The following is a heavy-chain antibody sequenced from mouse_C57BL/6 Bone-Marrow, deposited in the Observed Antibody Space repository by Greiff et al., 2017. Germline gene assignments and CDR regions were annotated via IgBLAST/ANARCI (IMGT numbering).Heavy chain of an antibody. D-gene: IGHD1-1*01. CDR1: GYSITSDY. J-gene: IGHJ2*01. CDR2: ISYSGST. CDR3: ASLLLFQSYSFDY. Sequence: EVKLMESGPGLAKPSQSLSLTCSVSGYSITSDYWNWIRKFPGNKLEYMGYISYSGSTYYNPSLKSRISITRDTSKNKYYLLLNAVTTEDTSTYYCASLLLFQSYSFDYWGQGTTLTVSS. V-gene: IGHV3-8*01.